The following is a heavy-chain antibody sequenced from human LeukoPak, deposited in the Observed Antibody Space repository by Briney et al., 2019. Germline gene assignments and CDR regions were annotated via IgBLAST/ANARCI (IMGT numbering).Heavy chain of an antibody. D-gene: IGHD2-8*01. Sequence: GGSLRLSCAASGFTFSSYAMSWVRQAPGKGLEWVSAISGSGGSTYYADSVKGRFTISRDNSKNTLYLQMNSLRAEDTAVNYCAKAEYRTNVVCDALDIWGQERMVTVSS. CDR2: ISGSGGST. CDR3: AKAEYRTNVVCDALDI. V-gene: IGHV3-23*01. CDR1: GFTFSSYA. J-gene: IGHJ3*02.